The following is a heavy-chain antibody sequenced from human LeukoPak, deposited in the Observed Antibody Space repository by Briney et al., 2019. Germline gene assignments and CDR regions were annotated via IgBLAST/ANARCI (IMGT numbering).Heavy chain of an antibody. V-gene: IGHV4-31*03. CDR1: CDSINTGGYY. D-gene: IGHD2-15*01. CDR3: AREPTPRMYYFDY. CDR2: IYYTGST. J-gene: IGHJ4*02. Sequence: SQTLSLTCTVSCDSINTGGYYWNWIRQHPGKGLEWIGYIYYTGSTYYNPSLKSRPAISLDTSKNRFSLRLSSMTVGDTHVYYCAREPTPRMYYFDYWGQGNLVTVSS.